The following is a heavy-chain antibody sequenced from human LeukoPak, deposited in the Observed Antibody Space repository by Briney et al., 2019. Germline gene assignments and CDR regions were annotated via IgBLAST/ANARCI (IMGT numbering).Heavy chain of an antibody. V-gene: IGHV3-33*01. Sequence: GRSLRLSCAGSGFTFGGYGMHWFRQTPGKGLEWVAVIAYDGSRAFYADSVKGRFTISRDNSKNTMSVQMDDLRAEDTAVYYCTRYNNAHFDYWGQGTLVTVSS. CDR3: TRYNNAHFDY. D-gene: IGHD1-14*01. J-gene: IGHJ4*02. CDR2: IAYDGSRA. CDR1: GFTFGGYG.